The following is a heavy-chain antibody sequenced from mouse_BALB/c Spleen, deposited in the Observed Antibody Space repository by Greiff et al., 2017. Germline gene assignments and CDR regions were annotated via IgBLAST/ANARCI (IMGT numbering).Heavy chain of an antibody. CDR1: GFTFTDYY. D-gene: IGHD1-2*01. CDR2: IRNKANGYTT. Sequence: EVKVVESGGGLVQPGGSLRLSCATSGFTFTDYYMSWVRQPPGKALEWLGFIRNKANGYTTEYSASVKGRFTISRDNSQSILYLQMNTLRAEDSATYYCARAFITTATPFAYWGQGTLVTVSA. CDR3: ARAFITTATPFAY. J-gene: IGHJ3*01. V-gene: IGHV7-3*02.